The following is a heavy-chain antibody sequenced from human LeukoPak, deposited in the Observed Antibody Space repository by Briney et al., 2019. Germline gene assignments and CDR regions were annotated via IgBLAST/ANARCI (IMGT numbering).Heavy chain of an antibody. V-gene: IGHV3-73*01. Sequence: GGSLRLSCAASGFTFSGSAMHWVRQASGKGLEWVGRIRSKANNFATTYTASVKGRFTISRDDSKNTAYLQMNSLKTEDTAVYYCPTRYQISGNYYEYWGQGTLVTVSS. CDR3: PTRYQISGNYYEY. CDR2: IRSKANNFAT. D-gene: IGHD1-26*01. J-gene: IGHJ4*02. CDR1: GFTFSGSA.